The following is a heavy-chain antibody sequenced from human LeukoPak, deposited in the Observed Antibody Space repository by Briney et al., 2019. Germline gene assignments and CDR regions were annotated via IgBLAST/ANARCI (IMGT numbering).Heavy chain of an antibody. D-gene: IGHD3-3*01. CDR1: GGTFSSYA. V-gene: IGHV1-69*13. Sequence: SVKVSCKASGGTFSSYAISWVRQAPGQGLEWMGGIIPIFGTANYAQKFQGRATITADESTSTAYMELSSLRSEDTAVYYCARGRRITIFGVVHVAFDIWGQGTMVTVSS. CDR3: ARGRRITIFGVVHVAFDI. J-gene: IGHJ3*02. CDR2: IIPIFGTA.